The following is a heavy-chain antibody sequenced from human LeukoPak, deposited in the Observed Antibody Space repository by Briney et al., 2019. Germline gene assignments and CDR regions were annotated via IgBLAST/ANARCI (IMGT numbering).Heavy chain of an antibody. J-gene: IGHJ4*02. Sequence: VASVKVSCKASGYTFTSYYMHWVRQAPGQGLEWMGIINPSGGSTSYAQKFQGRVTMTRDTSTSTVYMELSSLRSEDTAVYYCARPGWPQTTVSPPDYWGQGTLVTVSS. CDR1: GYTFTSYY. D-gene: IGHD1-14*01. V-gene: IGHV1-46*01. CDR3: ARPGWPQTTVSPPDY. CDR2: INPSGGST.